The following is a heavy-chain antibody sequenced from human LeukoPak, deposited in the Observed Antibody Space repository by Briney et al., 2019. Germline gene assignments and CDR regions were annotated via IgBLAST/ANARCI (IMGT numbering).Heavy chain of an antibody. D-gene: IGHD3-10*01. CDR3: ARDRPSRSYYGSGSYYNDLDY. CDR2: ISAYNGNT. J-gene: IGHJ4*02. Sequence: ASVKVSCKASGYTFTSYGISWVRQAPGQGLEWMGWISAYNGNTNYAQKLQGRVTMTTDTSTSTAYMELRSLRSDDTAMYYCARDRPSRSYYGSGSYYNDLDYWGQGTLVTVSS. V-gene: IGHV1-18*01. CDR1: GYTFTSYG.